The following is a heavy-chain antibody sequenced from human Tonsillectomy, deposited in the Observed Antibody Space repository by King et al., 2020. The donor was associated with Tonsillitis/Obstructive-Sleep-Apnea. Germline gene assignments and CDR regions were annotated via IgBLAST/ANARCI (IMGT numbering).Heavy chain of an antibody. D-gene: IGHD5-18*01. Sequence: QLVQSGGGVVQPGRSLRLSCAASGFTFSSYAMHWVRQAPGKGLEWVTVMSYDGNNKYYADSVKGRFTISRDNSKNTLYLQMNSLRAEDTAVYYCARGETAMATNWFDPWGQGTLVTVSS. CDR1: GFTFSSYA. CDR3: ARGETAMATNWFDP. V-gene: IGHV3-30*04. J-gene: IGHJ5*02. CDR2: MSYDGNNK.